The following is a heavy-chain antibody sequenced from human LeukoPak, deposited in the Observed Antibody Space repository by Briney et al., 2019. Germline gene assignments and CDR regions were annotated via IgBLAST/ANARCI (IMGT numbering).Heavy chain of an antibody. V-gene: IGHV3-23*01. J-gene: IGHJ5*02. D-gene: IGHD2-21*01. CDR1: GFTFSSYA. CDR2: ISGSGDRT. Sequence: GGSLRLSCAASGFTFSSYAMSWVRQAPGKGLEWVSAISGSGDRTYYADSVKGRFTISRDNSKNTLYLQMNSLRAEDTAVYYCAKDRGEHWFDPWGQGALVTVSS. CDR3: AKDRGEHWFDP.